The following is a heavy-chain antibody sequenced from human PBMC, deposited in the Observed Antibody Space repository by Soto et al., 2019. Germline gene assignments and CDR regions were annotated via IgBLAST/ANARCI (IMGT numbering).Heavy chain of an antibody. J-gene: IGHJ6*02. D-gene: IGHD3-16*01. CDR1: GYTFTTYV. CDR3: ARMGDVPYYYYGMDV. V-gene: IGHV1-18*01. Sequence: QVQLVQSGAEVKKPGAPVTVSCKASGYTFTTYVVSWVRQALGQGLEWLGWINGYNGNAKYAEYLQGRVTMTTDTSTSTAYMELRSLRSDDTAVYYCARMGDVPYYYYGMDVWGQGTTVTVSS. CDR2: INGYNGNA.